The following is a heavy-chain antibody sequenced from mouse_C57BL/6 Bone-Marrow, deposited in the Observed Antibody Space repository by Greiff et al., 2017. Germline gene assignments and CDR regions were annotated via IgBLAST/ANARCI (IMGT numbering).Heavy chain of an antibody. CDR2: IYPGDGDT. V-gene: IGHV1-82*01. CDR3: ARWGFITTVVATRYGMDY. J-gene: IGHJ4*01. CDR1: GYAFSSAW. Sequence: QVQLQQSGPELVKPGASVKISCKASGYAFSSAWMSWVKQRPGKGLEWIGRIYPGDGDTNYNGTFKGKATLTADKSSSRAYMQLSSLTSEDSAVYFCARWGFITTVVATRYGMDYWGQGTSVTVSS. D-gene: IGHD1-1*01.